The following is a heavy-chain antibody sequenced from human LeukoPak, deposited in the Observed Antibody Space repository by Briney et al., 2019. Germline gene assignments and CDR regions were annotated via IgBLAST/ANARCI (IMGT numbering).Heavy chain of an antibody. D-gene: IGHD2-2*02. CDR2: FHYSGST. CDR3: ARAYCSSTSCYTEGWFDP. J-gene: IGHJ5*02. Sequence: PSETLSLTCTVSGYSIIRGYSWEWIRQPPGKGLEWIGSFHYSGSTYYNPSLKSRVTISGDTSKNQFPLRLSSVTAADTAVYYCARAYCSSTSCYTEGWFDPWGQGTLVTVSS. CDR1: GYSIIRGYS. V-gene: IGHV4-38-2*02.